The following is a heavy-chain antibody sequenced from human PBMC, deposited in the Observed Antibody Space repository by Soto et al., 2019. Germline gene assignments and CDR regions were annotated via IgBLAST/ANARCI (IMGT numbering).Heavy chain of an antibody. Sequence: QVQLVQSGAEVKNPGASVRVSCKASGYTFTNYGISWVRQAPGQGLEWMGWISVYNGNSNYAQKLQGRVTVTTDTSTRTAYMELRSLRSDDTAVYYCARLNTVTGGSYWFDPWGQGTLVTVSS. J-gene: IGHJ5*02. V-gene: IGHV1-18*04. D-gene: IGHD4-17*01. CDR1: GYTFTNYG. CDR2: ISVYNGNS. CDR3: ARLNTVTGGSYWFDP.